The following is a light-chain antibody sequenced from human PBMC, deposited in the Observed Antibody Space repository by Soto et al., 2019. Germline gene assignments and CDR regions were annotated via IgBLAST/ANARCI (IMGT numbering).Light chain of an antibody. CDR3: LQDYNSPWT. CDR1: QTISTW. Sequence: DIQVTQSPPTLSASVGDRVTITCLASQTISTWMAWYQQKKGKAPKLLVYDASTLQSGVASRFSGSGSGTECTLTISRLQPEDFETYYCLQDYNSPWTFGQGTKVDI. J-gene: IGKJ1*01. CDR2: DAS. V-gene: IGKV1-5*01.